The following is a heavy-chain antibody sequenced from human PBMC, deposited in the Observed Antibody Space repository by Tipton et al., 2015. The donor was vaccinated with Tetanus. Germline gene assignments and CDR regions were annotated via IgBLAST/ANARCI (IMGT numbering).Heavy chain of an antibody. CDR1: GFTLNSYA. CDR3: ARCHMGVVTAKYYYNLDV. J-gene: IGHJ6*03. D-gene: IGHD2-21*02. V-gene: IGHV3-23*01. CDR2: ISGTGGNT. Sequence: SLRLSCAASGFTLNSYAMHWVRQAPGKGLEWVSFISGTGGNTYYADSVKGRFSISRDNSKNTLYLQMNTLRAEDTAVYYCARCHMGVVTAKYYYNLDVWGKGTTVPVSS.